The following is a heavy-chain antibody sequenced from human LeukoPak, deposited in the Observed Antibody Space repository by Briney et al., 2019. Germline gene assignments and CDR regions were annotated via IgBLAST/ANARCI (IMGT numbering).Heavy chain of an antibody. J-gene: IGHJ4*02. Sequence: SETLSLTCTVSGGSVSSGSYYWSWIRQPPGKGLEWIGYIYYSGSTNYNPSLKSRVTISVDTSKNQFSLKLSSVTAADTAVYYCARGSAVPDYWGQGTLVTVSS. CDR1: GGSVSSGSYY. CDR3: ARGSAVPDY. V-gene: IGHV4-61*01. CDR2: IYYSGST. D-gene: IGHD6-19*01.